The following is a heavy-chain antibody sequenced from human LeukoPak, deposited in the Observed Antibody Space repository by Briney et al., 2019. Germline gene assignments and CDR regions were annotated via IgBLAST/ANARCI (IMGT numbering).Heavy chain of an antibody. CDR1: GGTFSSYA. CDR2: IIPIFGTA. J-gene: IGHJ5*02. D-gene: IGHD2-15*01. CDR3: AREVVVVAAARGNWFDP. V-gene: IGHV1-69*13. Sequence: SVKVSSKASGGTFSSYAISWVRQAPGQGLEWMGGIIPIFGTANYAQKFQGRVTITADESTSTAYMELSSLRSEDTAVYYCAREVVVVAAARGNWFDPWGQGTLVTVSS.